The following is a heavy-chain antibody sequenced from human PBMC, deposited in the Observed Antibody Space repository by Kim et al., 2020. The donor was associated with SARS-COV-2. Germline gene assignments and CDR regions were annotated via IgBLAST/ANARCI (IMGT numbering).Heavy chain of an antibody. Sequence: PSLKSRVTISIDTSKTHFSLELTSVTAADTAVYYCARGYFASRFNWFAPWGPGTLVTVSS. D-gene: IGHD2-21*01. CDR3: ARGYFASRFNWFAP. V-gene: IGHV4-34*01. J-gene: IGHJ5*02.